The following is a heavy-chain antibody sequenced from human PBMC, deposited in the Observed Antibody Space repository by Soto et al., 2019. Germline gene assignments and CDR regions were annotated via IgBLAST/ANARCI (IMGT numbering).Heavy chain of an antibody. J-gene: IGHJ5*02. CDR1: GFTFSSYA. CDR2: ISGSGGST. V-gene: IGHV3-23*01. CDR3: AKGLGSCSSTSCPPAS. Sequence: EVQLLESGGDLVQPGGSLRLSCAASGFTFSSYAMSWVRQAPGKGLEWVSTISGSGGSTYYADSVKGRFAISRDNSKNTLFLQMNSLRAEDTAIYYCAKGLGSCSSTSCPPASWGQGTLVTVSS. D-gene: IGHD2-2*01.